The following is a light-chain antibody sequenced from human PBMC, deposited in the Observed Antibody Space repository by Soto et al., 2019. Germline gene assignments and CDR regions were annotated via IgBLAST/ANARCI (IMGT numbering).Light chain of an antibody. CDR3: QQSYSTPHT. Sequence: DIQMTQSPSSLSASVGDRVTITCRASQSIASYLNWYQHRPGKAPKLLIYAASSLQSGVPSRFSGSGSGTGFTLTISSLQPEDFATYYCQQSYSTPHTFGQGTKLDIK. CDR1: QSIASY. J-gene: IGKJ2*01. CDR2: AAS. V-gene: IGKV1-39*01.